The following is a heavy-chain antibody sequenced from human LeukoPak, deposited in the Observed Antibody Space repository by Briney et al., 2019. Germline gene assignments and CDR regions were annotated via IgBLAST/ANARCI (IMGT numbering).Heavy chain of an antibody. Sequence: GGSLRLSCAASGFTFSSYSMNWVRQAPGKGLEWVSYISSSSTIYYADSVKGRFTISRDNTKNSLYLQMNSLRAEDTAVYYCARGPSYGDRSDFLDYWGQGTLVTVSS. D-gene: IGHD4/OR15-4a*01. CDR2: ISSSSTI. J-gene: IGHJ4*02. CDR1: GFTFSSYS. V-gene: IGHV3-48*04. CDR3: ARGPSYGDRSDFLDY.